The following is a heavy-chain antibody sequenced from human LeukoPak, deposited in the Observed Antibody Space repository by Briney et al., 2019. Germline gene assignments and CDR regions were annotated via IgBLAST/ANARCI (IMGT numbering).Heavy chain of an antibody. D-gene: IGHD2-21*01. CDR1: GFTFSSYW. V-gene: IGHV3-7*03. J-gene: IGHJ4*02. CDR3: AKAPVTTCRGAYCYPFDY. Sequence: GGSLRLSCAASGFTFSSYWMSWVRQAPGKGLEWVANIKQDGSEKYYVDSVKGRFTISRDSSKNALFLQMNRLRPEDAAVYYCAKAPVTTCRGAYCYPFDYWGQGTLVTVSS. CDR2: IKQDGSEK.